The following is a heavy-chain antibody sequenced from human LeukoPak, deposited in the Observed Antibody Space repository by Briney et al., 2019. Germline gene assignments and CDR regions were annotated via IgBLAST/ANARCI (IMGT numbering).Heavy chain of an antibody. J-gene: IGHJ4*02. V-gene: IGHV3-48*01. Sequence: GGSLRLSCAASGFTFSSYSMNWVRQAPGKGLEWVSYISSSSSTIYYADSVKGRFTISRDNSKNTLYLQMNSLRAEDTAVYYCAKDIRSGSRSYWGQGTLVTVSS. CDR2: ISSSSSTI. D-gene: IGHD5-12*01. CDR1: GFTFSSYS. CDR3: AKDIRSGSRSY.